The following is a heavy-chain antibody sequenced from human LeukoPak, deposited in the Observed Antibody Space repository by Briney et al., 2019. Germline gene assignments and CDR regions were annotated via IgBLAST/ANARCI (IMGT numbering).Heavy chain of an antibody. CDR3: ASHSAEYDILTGYHSYNSFDP. D-gene: IGHD3-9*01. CDR1: GGSISSSSYY. Sequence: SQTLSLTCTVSGGSISSSSYYWGWIRQSPGKGLEWIGSAYYSGSPYYDPSLKSRVTISVDTSKNQFSLKLSSVTAADTAVYYCASHSAEYDILTGYHSYNSFDPWGQGILVTVSS. V-gene: IGHV4-39*01. J-gene: IGHJ5*02. CDR2: AYYSGSP.